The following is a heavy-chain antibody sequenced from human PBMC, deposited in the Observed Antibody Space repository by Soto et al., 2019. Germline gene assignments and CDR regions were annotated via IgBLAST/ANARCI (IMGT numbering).Heavy chain of an antibody. CDR2: IYYSGST. Sequence: SETLSLTCTVSGGSISSSSYYWGWIRQPPGKGLEWIGSIYYSGSTYYNPSLKSRVTISVDTSKNQFSLKLSSVTAADTAVYYCARRRKVYDFWSGYYHNWFDPWGQGTLVTVSS. CDR1: GGSISSSSYY. CDR3: ARRRKVYDFWSGYYHNWFDP. V-gene: IGHV4-39*01. J-gene: IGHJ5*02. D-gene: IGHD3-3*01.